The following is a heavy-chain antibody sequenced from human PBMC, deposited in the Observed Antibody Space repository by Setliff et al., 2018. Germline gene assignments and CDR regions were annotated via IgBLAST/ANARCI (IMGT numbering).Heavy chain of an antibody. CDR2: FIPILGAT. D-gene: IGHD1-26*01. CDR3: VRSSVEATYGPTSESDEYFQI. V-gene: IGHV1-69*13. Sequence: GASVKVSCKSSGGTFSSSGITWVRQAPGQGLQWLGRFIPILGATNYAQKFQGRVTITADESSGTVYMALSSLRYDDTAVYYCVRSSVEATYGPTSESDEYFQIWGQGTLVTVSS. CDR1: GGTFSSSG. J-gene: IGHJ1*01.